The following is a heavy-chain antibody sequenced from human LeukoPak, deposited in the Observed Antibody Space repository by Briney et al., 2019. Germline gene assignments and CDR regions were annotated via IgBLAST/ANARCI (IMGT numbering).Heavy chain of an antibody. V-gene: IGHV3-7*01. CDR3: ARDRGVSSSYIDY. J-gene: IGHJ4*02. CDR2: IKQDGSEK. CDR1: GFTFSSYR. D-gene: IGHD6-13*01. Sequence: PGGSLRLSCAASGFTFSSYRMSWVRQAPGKGLEWVANIKQDGSEKYYVDSVKGRFTISRDNAKNSLYLQMNSLRAEDTAVYYCARDRGVSSSYIDYWGQGTLVTVSS.